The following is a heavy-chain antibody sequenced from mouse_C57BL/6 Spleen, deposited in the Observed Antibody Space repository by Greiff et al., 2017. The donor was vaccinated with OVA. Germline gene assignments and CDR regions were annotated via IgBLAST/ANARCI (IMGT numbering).Heavy chain of an antibody. J-gene: IGHJ4*01. CDR2: INPNNGGT. CDR3: AKPLGRGYYAMDY. CDR1: GYTFTDYN. V-gene: IGHV1-18*01. Sequence: VQLQQSGPELVKPGASVKIPCKASGYTFTDYNMDWVKQSHGKSLEWIGDINPNNGGTIYNQKFKGKTTLTVDKSSSTAYMEHSSLTSEYTAVYYCAKPLGRGYYAMDYWGQRTSVTVSS. D-gene: IGHD4-1*01.